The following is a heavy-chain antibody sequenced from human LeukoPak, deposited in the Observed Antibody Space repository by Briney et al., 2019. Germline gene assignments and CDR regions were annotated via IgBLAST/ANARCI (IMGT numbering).Heavy chain of an antibody. J-gene: IGHJ5*01. CDR3: AKYSTSWFDY. CDR1: GFTFDDYA. D-gene: IGHD2-2*01. V-gene: IGHV3-43D*03. Sequence: GGSLRLSCAASGFTFDDYAMHWVRQAPGKGLEWVSLISWDGGSTYYADSVKGRFTISRDNAKNSLYLQMNSLRAEDTAVYYCAKYSTSWFDYWGQGTLVTVSS. CDR2: ISWDGGST.